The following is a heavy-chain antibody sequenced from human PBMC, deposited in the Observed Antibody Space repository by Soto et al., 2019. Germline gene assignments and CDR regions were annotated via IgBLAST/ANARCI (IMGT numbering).Heavy chain of an antibody. CDR1: GFRLSDSA. Sequence: EVQLLESGGGLVQPGGSLRLSCAASGFRLSDSAVSWVRQAPGKGLAWVSSLTVTGDSAFYSDSVKGQFTISRDISKSTLYLQMNSLRAEDTAVYYCAKNGCSYPACYPYYYYVDVWGRGTTVTVSS. CDR2: LTVTGDSA. D-gene: IGHD2-15*01. CDR3: AKNGCSYPACYPYYYYVDV. V-gene: IGHV3-23*01. J-gene: IGHJ6*03.